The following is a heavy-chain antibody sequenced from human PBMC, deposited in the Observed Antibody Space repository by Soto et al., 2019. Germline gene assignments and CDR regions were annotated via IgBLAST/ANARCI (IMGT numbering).Heavy chain of an antibody. CDR3: AREWENVIVVPGLFDP. J-gene: IGHJ5*02. CDR2: IIPVFGIA. D-gene: IGHD3-22*01. Sequence: ASVKVSCKASGGTFSSSAISWVRQAPGQGLEWMGGIIPVFGIANYAQKLQGRVSITADESTSTAHMELSSLTSEDTAVYYCAREWENVIVVPGLFDPWGQGTLVTVSS. V-gene: IGHV1-69*13. CDR1: GGTFSSSA.